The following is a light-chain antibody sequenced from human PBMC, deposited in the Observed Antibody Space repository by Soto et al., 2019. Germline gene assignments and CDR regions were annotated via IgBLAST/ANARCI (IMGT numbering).Light chain of an antibody. Sequence: EIVLTQSPDTLSLSPGERATLSCRASQSVSSNYLAWYQQKHGQAPRLLIYGASSRATGIPDRFSGSGSGTDFTLTISRLEPEDFAVYYCQQYGSSPPITFGQGTRLEIK. CDR1: QSVSSNY. CDR3: QQYGSSPPIT. CDR2: GAS. J-gene: IGKJ5*01. V-gene: IGKV3-20*01.